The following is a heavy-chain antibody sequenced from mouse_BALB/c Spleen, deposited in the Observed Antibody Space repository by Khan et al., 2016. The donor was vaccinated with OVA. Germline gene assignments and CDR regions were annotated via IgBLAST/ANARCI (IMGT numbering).Heavy chain of an antibody. Sequence: EVELVESGGDLVKPGGSLKLSCAASGFTFSNYDMSWVRQTPDKRLGWVATISSAGSYTYYPDSVKGRFTISSDNDKNTLYLLLSSLKSADTAMYYGERRGYDEAWVAYWGHGTLVTVAA. CDR1: GFTFSNYD. CDR3: ERRGYDEAWVAY. D-gene: IGHD2-2*01. J-gene: IGHJ3*01. V-gene: IGHV5-6*01. CDR2: ISSAGSYT.